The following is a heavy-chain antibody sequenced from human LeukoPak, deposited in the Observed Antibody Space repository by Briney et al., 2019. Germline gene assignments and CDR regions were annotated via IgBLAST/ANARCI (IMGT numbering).Heavy chain of an antibody. Sequence: GASVKVSCKASGYTFTGYYMHWVRQAPGQGLEWMGWTNPNSGGTNYAQKFQGRVTMTRDTSISTAYMELSRLRSDDTAVYYCARASAPFYCSSTSCYRAYYFDYWGQGTLVTVSS. CDR1: GYTFTGYY. J-gene: IGHJ4*02. CDR3: ARASAPFYCSSTSCYRAYYFDY. CDR2: TNPNSGGT. D-gene: IGHD2-2*02. V-gene: IGHV1-2*02.